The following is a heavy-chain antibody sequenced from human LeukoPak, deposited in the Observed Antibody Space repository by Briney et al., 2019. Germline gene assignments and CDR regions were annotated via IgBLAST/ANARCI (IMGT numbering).Heavy chain of an antibody. V-gene: IGHV1-69*06. Sequence: GASVKVSCKASGGTFSSYAISWVRQAPGQGLEWMGGIIPIFGTANYAQKFQGRVTITADKSTSTAYMELSSLRSEDTAVYYCARGRSQIAVANNWFDPWGQGTLVTVSS. CDR2: IIPIFGTA. D-gene: IGHD6-19*01. CDR1: GGTFSSYA. J-gene: IGHJ5*02. CDR3: ARGRSQIAVANNWFDP.